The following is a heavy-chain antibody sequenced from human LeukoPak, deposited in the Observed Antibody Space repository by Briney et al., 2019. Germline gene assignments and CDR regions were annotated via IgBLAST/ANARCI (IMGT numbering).Heavy chain of an antibody. J-gene: IGHJ4*02. V-gene: IGHV3-66*02. CDR1: GFTVSSNY. D-gene: IGHD3-22*01. Sequence: PGGSLRLSCAASGFTVSSNYMSWVRQAPGKGLEWVSVIYSGGSTYYAESVKGRFTITRDNSKNTLYLQMNSLRAEDTAVYYCARDHPPNDYYDSSGYYFDYWGQGTLVTVSS. CDR3: ARDHPPNDYYDSSGYYFDY. CDR2: IYSGGST.